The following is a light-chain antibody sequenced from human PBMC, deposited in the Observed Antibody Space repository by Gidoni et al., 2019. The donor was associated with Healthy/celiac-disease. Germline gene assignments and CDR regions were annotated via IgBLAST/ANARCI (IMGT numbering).Light chain of an antibody. V-gene: IGKV1-8*01. Sequence: AIRIPQSPSSLSASTGDRVTITCRASQGISSYLAWYQQKPGKAPKLLIYAASTLQSGVPSRFSGSGSGTDFTLTISCLQSEDFATYCCQQYYSYPSMYTXGXGTKLEIK. J-gene: IGKJ2*01. CDR1: QGISSY. CDR2: AAS. CDR3: QQYYSYPSMYT.